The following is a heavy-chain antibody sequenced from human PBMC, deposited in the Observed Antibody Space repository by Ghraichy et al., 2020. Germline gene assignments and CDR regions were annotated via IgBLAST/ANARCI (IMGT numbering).Heavy chain of an antibody. CDR1: GGSFSGYY. CDR2: INHSGST. D-gene: IGHD3-9*01. J-gene: IGHJ4*02. CDR3: ASDYDIFDY. V-gene: IGHV4-34*01. Sequence: SETLSLTCAVYGGSFSGYYWSWIRQPPGKGLEWIGEINHSGSTNYNPSLKSRVTISVDTSKNQFSLKLSSVTAADTAVYYCASDYDIFDYWGQGTLVTVS.